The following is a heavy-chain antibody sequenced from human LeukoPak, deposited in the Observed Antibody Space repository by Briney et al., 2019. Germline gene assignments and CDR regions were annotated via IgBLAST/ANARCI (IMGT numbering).Heavy chain of an antibody. Sequence: PGGSLRLSCAASGFTFSSYGMHWVRQAPGKGLEWVAVISYDGSNKYYADSVKGRFTTSRDNSKNTLYLQMNSLRAEDTAVYYCAKDNAAMVRYYYYGMDVWGQGTTVTVS. D-gene: IGHD5-18*01. CDR3: AKDNAAMVRYYYYGMDV. V-gene: IGHV3-30*18. CDR2: ISYDGSNK. J-gene: IGHJ6*02. CDR1: GFTFSSYG.